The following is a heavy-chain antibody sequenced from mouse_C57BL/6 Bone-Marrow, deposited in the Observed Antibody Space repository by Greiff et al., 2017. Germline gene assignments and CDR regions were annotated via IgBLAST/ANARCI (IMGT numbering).Heavy chain of an antibody. CDR2: ISNLAYSI. V-gene: IGHV5-15*01. CDR1: GFTFSDYG. D-gene: IGHD1-1*01. J-gene: IGHJ1*03. CDR3: ARPSYYGSKYFDV. Sequence: EVKLVESGGGLVQPGGSLKLSCAASGFTFSDYGMAWVRQAPRKGPEWVAFISNLAYSIYYADTVTGRFTISRENAKNTLYLEMSSLRSEDTAMYYCARPSYYGSKYFDVWGTGTTVTVSS.